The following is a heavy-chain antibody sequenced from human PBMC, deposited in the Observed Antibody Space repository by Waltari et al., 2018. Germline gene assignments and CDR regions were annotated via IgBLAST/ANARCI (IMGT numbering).Heavy chain of an antibody. Sequence: EVQLVESGGGLVKPGGSLRLSCAASGFTFSSYSMNWVRQAPGKGLGWVSSISSSSSYIYYADSVKGRFTISRDNAKNSLYLQMNSLRAEDTAVYYCAREASSSWGDWYFDLWGRGTLVTVSS. CDR1: GFTFSSYS. J-gene: IGHJ2*01. V-gene: IGHV3-21*01. D-gene: IGHD6-13*01. CDR2: ISSSSSYI. CDR3: AREASSSWGDWYFDL.